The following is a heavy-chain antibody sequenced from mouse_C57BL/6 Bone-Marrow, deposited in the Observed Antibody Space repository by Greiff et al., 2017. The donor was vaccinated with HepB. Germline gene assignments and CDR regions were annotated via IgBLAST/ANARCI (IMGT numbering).Heavy chain of an antibody. CDR3: ASEELLYAMDY. V-gene: IGHV1-81*01. CDR2: IYPRSGNT. J-gene: IGHJ4*01. Sequence: VKLQESGAELARPGASVKLSCKASGYTFTSYGISWVKQRTGQGLEWIGEIYPRSGNTYYNEKFKGKATLTADKSSSTAYMELRSLTSEDSAVYFCASEELLYAMDYWGQGTSVTVSS. CDR1: GYTFTSYG.